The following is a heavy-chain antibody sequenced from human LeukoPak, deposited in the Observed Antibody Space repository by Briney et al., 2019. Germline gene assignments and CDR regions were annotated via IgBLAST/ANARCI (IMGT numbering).Heavy chain of an antibody. CDR2: IQFDGSNK. V-gene: IGHV3-30*02. CDR1: GFIFNNYG. D-gene: IGHD5-18*01. Sequence: GGSLRLSCTASGFIFNNYGMHWVRQAPGKGLEWLAFIQFDGSNKYSADSVKGRFTISRDNTQTTLYLEMNSLRAEDTAMYYCAEDLNPAMVTRTFDLWGQGTMVTVSS. CDR3: AEDLNPAMVTRTFDL. J-gene: IGHJ3*01.